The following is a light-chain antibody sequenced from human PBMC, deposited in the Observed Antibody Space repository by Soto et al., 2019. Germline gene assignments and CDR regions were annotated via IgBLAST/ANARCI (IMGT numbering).Light chain of an antibody. CDR2: AAS. Sequence: DIQMTQSPSSVSASVGDRVTITCRASQGISSYLNWYQQKPGKAPKLLIYAASSLQSGVPSRFSGSGSGTDFTLTISSLQPEDFATYYCQQSYSTPPITFGQGTRLEIK. CDR3: QQSYSTPPIT. V-gene: IGKV1-39*01. J-gene: IGKJ5*01. CDR1: QGISSY.